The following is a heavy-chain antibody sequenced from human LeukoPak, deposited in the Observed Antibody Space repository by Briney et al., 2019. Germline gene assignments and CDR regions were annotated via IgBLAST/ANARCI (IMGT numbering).Heavy chain of an antibody. CDR3: ARDCSSTSCYIAFDI. CDR1: GYTFTSYA. CDR2: INAGNGNT. D-gene: IGHD2-2*02. Sequence: ASVKVSCKASGYTFTSYAMHWVRQAPGQRLEWMGWINAGNGNTKYSQKFQGRVTITRDTSASIAYMELSSLRSEDTAVYYCARDCSSTSCYIAFDIWGQGTMVTVSS. V-gene: IGHV1-3*01. J-gene: IGHJ3*02.